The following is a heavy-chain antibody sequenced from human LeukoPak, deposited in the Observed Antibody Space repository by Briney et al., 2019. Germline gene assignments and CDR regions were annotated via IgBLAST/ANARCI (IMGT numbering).Heavy chain of an antibody. D-gene: IGHD6-25*01. Sequence: SETLSLTCTVSGGSISTYYWSWIRQPPGKGLEWIAYIDYRGSTTYNPSLRSRVTILVDTSRNQFSLKLSSVTAADTAVYYCAKGSGWFDPWGQGTLVTVSS. J-gene: IGHJ5*02. V-gene: IGHV4-59*01. CDR1: GGSISTYY. CDR3: AKGSGWFDP. CDR2: IDYRGST.